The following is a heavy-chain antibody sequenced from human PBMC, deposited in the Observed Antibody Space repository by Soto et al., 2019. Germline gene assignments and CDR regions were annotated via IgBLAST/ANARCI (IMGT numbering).Heavy chain of an antibody. V-gene: IGHV3-21*01. D-gene: IGHD2-15*01. CDR3: ARDSRSVVVAANNNYYYYYMDV. CDR2: IGSSSTYI. J-gene: IGHJ6*03. CDR1: GFIFSSYS. Sequence: DVQLVESGGGLVNPGGSLRLSCAASGFIFSSYSMNWVRQAPGKGLEWVSSIGSSSTYIYYADSVKGRFTISRDNAKNSLYLQMNSLRAEDTAVYYCARDSRSVVVAANNNYYYYYMDVWGKGTTVTVSS.